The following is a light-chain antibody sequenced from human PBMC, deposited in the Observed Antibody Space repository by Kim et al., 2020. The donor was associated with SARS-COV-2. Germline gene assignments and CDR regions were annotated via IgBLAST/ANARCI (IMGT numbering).Light chain of an antibody. CDR3: QQYSISPQT. V-gene: IGKV3-20*01. CDR2: GAS. J-gene: IGKJ1*01. CDR1: QSVSSSY. Sequence: PGARATLSCRASQSVSSSYLAWYQQKPGQTPRLLIYGASSRATGIPERFSGSGSGTDFTLTISRLEPEDFAVYYCQQYSISPQTFGQGTKV.